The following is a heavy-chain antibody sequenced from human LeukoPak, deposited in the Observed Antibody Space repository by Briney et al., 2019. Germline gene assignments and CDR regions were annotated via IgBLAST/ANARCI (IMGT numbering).Heavy chain of an antibody. CDR3: ATVVVTASYYFDY. CDR1: GFTFSDYY. V-gene: IGHV3-11*06. Sequence: GGSLRLSCAASGFTFSDYYMSWIRQAPGKGLEWVSYISSSSSYTNYADSVKGRFTISRDNAKNSPYLQMNSLRAEDTAVYYCATVVVTASYYFDYWGQGTLVTVSS. CDR2: ISSSSSYT. D-gene: IGHD2-21*02. J-gene: IGHJ4*02.